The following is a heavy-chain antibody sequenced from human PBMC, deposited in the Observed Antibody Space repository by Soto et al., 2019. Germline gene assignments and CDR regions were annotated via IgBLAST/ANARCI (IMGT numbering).Heavy chain of an antibody. D-gene: IGHD3-16*01. CDR1: GFTVTSFD. CDR2: INPNTGTT. Sequence: ASVKVSCKASGFTVTSFDLSWVRQVPGQGLEWLGWINPNTGTTGYAQKFQGRITLTSNISITTTYMELRSLRADDTAVYFCARGMIVHALFLRSFWLDPWGQGTLVTVSS. J-gene: IGHJ5*02. V-gene: IGHV1-8*01. CDR3: ARGMIVHALFLRSFWLDP.